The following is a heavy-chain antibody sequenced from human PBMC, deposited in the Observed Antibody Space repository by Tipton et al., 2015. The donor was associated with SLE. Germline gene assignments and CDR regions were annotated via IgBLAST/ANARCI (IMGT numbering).Heavy chain of an antibody. CDR2: IRSKAYGGTT. D-gene: IGHD2-21*01. Sequence: SLRLSCTASGFTFGDYAMSWVRQAPGKGLEWVGFIRSKAYGGTTEYAASVKGRFTISRDDSKSIAYLQMNSLKTEDTAVYYCTRVRDIVVVIAIGYFDYWDQGTLVTVSS. V-gene: IGHV3-49*04. J-gene: IGHJ4*02. CDR1: GFTFGDYA. CDR3: TRVRDIVVVIAIGYFDY.